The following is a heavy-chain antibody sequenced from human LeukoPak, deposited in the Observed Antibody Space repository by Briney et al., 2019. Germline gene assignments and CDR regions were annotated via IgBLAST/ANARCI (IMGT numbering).Heavy chain of an antibody. J-gene: IGHJ4*02. CDR2: IWYDGSNK. Sequence: GGSLRLSCAASGFTFSSYGMHWVRQAPGKGLEWVAVIWYDGSNKYYADSVKGRFTISRDNSRNTLYLQMNSLRAEDTAVYYCAKDVTAAAGYYFDYWGQGTLVTVSS. CDR1: GFTFSSYG. V-gene: IGHV3-33*06. CDR3: AKDVTAAAGYYFDY. D-gene: IGHD6-13*01.